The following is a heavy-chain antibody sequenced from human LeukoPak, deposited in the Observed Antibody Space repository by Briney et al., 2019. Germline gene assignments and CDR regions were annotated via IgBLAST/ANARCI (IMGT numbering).Heavy chain of an antibody. Sequence: GGSLRLSCAASGFTFSSCSMNWVRQAPGKGLEWVSSITSSSSYIYYADSVKGRFTISRDNAKDSLYLQMNSLRVEDTAVYYCARNRDWAFDYWGQGSLVTVSS. CDR1: GFTFSSCS. CDR3: ARNRDWAFDY. CDR2: ITSSSSYI. J-gene: IGHJ4*02. V-gene: IGHV3-21*01. D-gene: IGHD2-21*02.